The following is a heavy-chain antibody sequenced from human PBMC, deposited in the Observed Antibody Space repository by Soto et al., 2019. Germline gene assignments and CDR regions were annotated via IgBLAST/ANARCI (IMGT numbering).Heavy chain of an antibody. Sequence: GASVKVSCKASGYTFTGYYMHWVRQAPGQGLEWMGWINPNSGGTNYAQKFQGWVTMTRDTSISTAYMELSRLRSDDTAVYYCARDTGLGFWSGYYPVGAFDIWGQGTMVTVSS. CDR1: GYTFTGYY. J-gene: IGHJ3*02. CDR3: ARDTGLGFWSGYYPVGAFDI. CDR2: INPNSGGT. D-gene: IGHD3-3*01. V-gene: IGHV1-2*04.